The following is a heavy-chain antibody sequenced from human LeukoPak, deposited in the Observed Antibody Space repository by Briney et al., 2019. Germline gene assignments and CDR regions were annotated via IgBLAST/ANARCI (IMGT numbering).Heavy chain of an antibody. CDR2: INNDGSTT. Sequence: GGSLRLSCVASGFTFSEAWMHWVRQAPRKGLVWVSRINNDGSTTRYADSVKGRFTISRDNAKNTLYLQMNSLRAEDTAVYYCARVSGPGMNEYFHLWGQGTLVTVSS. V-gene: IGHV3-74*01. J-gene: IGHJ1*01. CDR1: GFTFSEAW. CDR3: ARVSGPGMNEYFHL. D-gene: IGHD3-10*01.